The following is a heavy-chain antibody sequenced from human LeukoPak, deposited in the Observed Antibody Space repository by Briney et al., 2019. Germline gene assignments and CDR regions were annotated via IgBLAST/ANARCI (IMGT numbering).Heavy chain of an antibody. J-gene: IGHJ4*02. V-gene: IGHV4-4*07. CDR1: GGSIDTYY. CDR3: ARHGEYSYGYLLFDY. CDR2: IFSSGIT. Sequence: SETLSLTCTVSGGSIDTYYWTWIRQSAGKGLQWIGRIFSSGITDYNPSLKSRITLSLDTSRNQISLELTSVTAADTAVYYCARHGEYSYGYLLFDYWGQGTLVTVSS. D-gene: IGHD5-18*01.